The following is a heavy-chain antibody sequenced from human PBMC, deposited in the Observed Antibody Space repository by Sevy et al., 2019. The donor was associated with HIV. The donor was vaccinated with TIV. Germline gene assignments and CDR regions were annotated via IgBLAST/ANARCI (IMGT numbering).Heavy chain of an antibody. V-gene: IGHV1-18*01. J-gene: IGHJ6*03. CDR2: ISAYNGNT. Sequence: ASVKVSCKASGYTFPSYGISWVRQAPGQGLEWMGWISAYNGNTNYAQKLQGRVTMTTDTSTSTAYMELRSLRSDDTAVYYCARIYCSSTSCYATPDYYYYYMDVWGKGTTVTVSS. CDR3: ARIYCSSTSCYATPDYYYYYMDV. CDR1: GYTFPSYG. D-gene: IGHD2-2*01.